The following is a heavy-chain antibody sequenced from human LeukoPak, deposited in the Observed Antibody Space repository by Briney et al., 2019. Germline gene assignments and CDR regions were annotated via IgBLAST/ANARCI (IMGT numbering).Heavy chain of an antibody. Sequence: SETLSLTRTVSGGSISSYYWSWIRQPPGKGLEWIGYIYYSGSTNYNPSLKSRITISVDTSNNQFSLKLSSVTAADTAVYYCARGYYYDSSGYPDAFDIWGQGTMVTVSS. D-gene: IGHD3-22*01. J-gene: IGHJ3*02. CDR1: GGSISSYY. CDR3: ARGYYYDSSGYPDAFDI. V-gene: IGHV4-59*01. CDR2: IYYSGST.